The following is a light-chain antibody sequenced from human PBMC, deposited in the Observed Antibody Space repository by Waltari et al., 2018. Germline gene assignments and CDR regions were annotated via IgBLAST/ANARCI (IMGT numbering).Light chain of an antibody. V-gene: IGKV4-1*01. CDR3: HQYYRTPLT. CDR1: QNILYTSNNQNS. J-gene: IGKJ2*01. Sequence: DIVMTQSPDSLAVSLGERATINCKSSQNILYTSNNQNSLAWYQQKPGQPPKLLIYWASTRESGVSDRFSGSGSGTDFTLTISSLQAEDVAVYYCHQYYRTPLTFGQGTKLEIK. CDR2: WAS.